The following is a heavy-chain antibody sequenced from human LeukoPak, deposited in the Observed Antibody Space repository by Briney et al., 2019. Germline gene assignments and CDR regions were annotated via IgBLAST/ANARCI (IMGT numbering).Heavy chain of an antibody. V-gene: IGHV1-18*01. J-gene: IGHJ4*02. CDR2: ISAYNGNT. Sequence: ASVTVSCKASGYTFTIYGISWVRQAPGQGLEWMGWISAYNGNTNYAQKLQGRVTMTTDTSTSTAYMELRSLRSDDTAVYYCASDPYDYGDHHTYFDYWGQGTLVTVSS. CDR3: ASDPYDYGDHHTYFDY. D-gene: IGHD4-17*01. CDR1: GYTFTIYG.